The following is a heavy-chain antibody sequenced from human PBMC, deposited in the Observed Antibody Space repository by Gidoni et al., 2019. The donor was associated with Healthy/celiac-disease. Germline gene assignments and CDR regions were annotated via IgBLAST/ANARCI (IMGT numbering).Heavy chain of an antibody. Sequence: QVQLVQSGAEVKKPGASVKVSCKASGYTFTSYGISWVRQAPGQGLEWMGWISAYNGNTNYAQKLQGRVTMTTDTSTSTAYMELRSLRSDDTAVYYCARAGFLEWLLSHYYYYGMDVWGQGTTVTVSS. CDR3: ARAGFLEWLLSHYYYYGMDV. J-gene: IGHJ6*02. CDR2: ISAYNGNT. D-gene: IGHD3-3*01. CDR1: GYTFTSYG. V-gene: IGHV1-18*01.